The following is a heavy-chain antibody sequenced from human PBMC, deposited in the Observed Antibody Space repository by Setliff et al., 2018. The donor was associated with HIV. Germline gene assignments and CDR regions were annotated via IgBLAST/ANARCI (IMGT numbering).Heavy chain of an antibody. CDR3: ATLSSSWTGYFDS. D-gene: IGHD6-13*01. CDR2: FDPKDGET. V-gene: IGHV1-24*01. CDR1: GYTSAELS. J-gene: IGHJ4*02. Sequence: ASVKVSCKISGYTSAELSIHWVRQTPGKGLEWMGGFDPKDGETIYAQKLQGRVTMTEDTSTDIAYMDLSSLRSEDTAVYYWATLSSSWTGYFDSWGQGTLVTV.